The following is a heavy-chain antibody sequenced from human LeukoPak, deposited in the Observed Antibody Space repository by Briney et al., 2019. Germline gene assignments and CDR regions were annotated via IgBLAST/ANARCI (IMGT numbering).Heavy chain of an antibody. J-gene: IGHJ6*02. CDR3: ARILEGYYYFGLDV. CDR1: KFSFSSYW. Sequence: QPGGSLRLSCAASKFSFSSYWMHWVRQAPGKGLEWVSRIDGDGSSRSYADSVQGRFTISRDNGKKTVFLQMNSLSAEDTAVYYCARILEGYYYFGLDVWGQGTTVIVSS. V-gene: IGHV3-74*01. CDR2: IDGDGSSR. D-gene: IGHD3/OR15-3a*01.